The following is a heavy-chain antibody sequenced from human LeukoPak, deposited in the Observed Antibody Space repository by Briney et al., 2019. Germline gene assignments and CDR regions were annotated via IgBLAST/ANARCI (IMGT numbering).Heavy chain of an antibody. CDR1: GGSIRSGNYY. V-gene: IGHV4-39*01. CDR3: VRRLEV. Sequence: SETLSLTCAVSGGSIRSGNYYWGWIRQPPGKGLDWIGNIYYDGSTYYNPSLKSRVTISVDTSKSQLSLTVNSVTATDTAVYYCVRRLEVWGQGTMVTVSS. J-gene: IGHJ3*01. CDR2: IYYDGST.